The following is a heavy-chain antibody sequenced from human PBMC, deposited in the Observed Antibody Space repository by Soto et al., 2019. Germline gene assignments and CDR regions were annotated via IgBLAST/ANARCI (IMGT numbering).Heavy chain of an antibody. CDR3: ASTEKTYYYYSSCYYPHDAFGI. Sequence: GESLKISCKGSGYSFTSYWIGWVRQMPGKGLEWMGIIYPGDSDTRYSPSFQGQVTISADKSISTAYLQWSSLKASDTAMYYCASTEKTYYYYSSCYYPHDAFGIWGQGTMVTVSS. V-gene: IGHV5-51*01. J-gene: IGHJ3*02. CDR2: IYPGDSDT. CDR1: GYSFTSYW. D-gene: IGHD3-22*01.